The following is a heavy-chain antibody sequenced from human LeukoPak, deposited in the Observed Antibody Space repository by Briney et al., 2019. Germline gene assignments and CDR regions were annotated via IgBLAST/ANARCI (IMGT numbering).Heavy chain of an antibody. CDR1: SYTFTSYG. CDR3: ARALYCSSTSCYTVHWYFDL. CDR2: ISAYNGNT. Sequence: ASVKVSCKACSYTFTSYGISWVRQAPGQGLEWMGWISAYNGNTNYAQKLQGRVTMTTETSTSTAYMELRSLRSDDTAVYYCARALYCSSTSCYTVHWYFDLWGRGTLVTVSS. D-gene: IGHD2-2*02. V-gene: IGHV1-18*01. J-gene: IGHJ2*01.